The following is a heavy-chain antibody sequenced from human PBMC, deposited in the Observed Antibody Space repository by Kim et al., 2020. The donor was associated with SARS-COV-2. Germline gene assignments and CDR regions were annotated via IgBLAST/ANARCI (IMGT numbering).Heavy chain of an antibody. Sequence: GGSLRLSCAASGFTFSSFGMNWVRQAPGKGLEWVSTITRGGNKQYPDSVKGRFTISRDNSKNTLNLQMNNLRAEDTAVYYCVPPFSVSDWPGYWGQGTLVIVSS. V-gene: IGHV3-23*01. CDR3: VPPFSVSDWPGY. CDR1: GFTFSSFG. CDR2: ITRGGNK. D-gene: IGHD6-19*01. J-gene: IGHJ4*02.